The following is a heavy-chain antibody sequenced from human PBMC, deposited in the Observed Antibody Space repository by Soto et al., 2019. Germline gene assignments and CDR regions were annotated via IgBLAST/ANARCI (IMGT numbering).Heavy chain of an antibody. Sequence: EVQLLESGGGLVQPGGSLRLSCAASGFTFSSYAMSWVRQAPGKGLEWVSAISGSGGSTYYADSVKGRFTISRDNSKNTLYLQMNRLRAEDTAVYYCAKGRQLWTDFDYWGQGTLVTVSS. D-gene: IGHD5-18*01. V-gene: IGHV3-23*01. CDR2: ISGSGGST. J-gene: IGHJ4*02. CDR1: GFTFSSYA. CDR3: AKGRQLWTDFDY.